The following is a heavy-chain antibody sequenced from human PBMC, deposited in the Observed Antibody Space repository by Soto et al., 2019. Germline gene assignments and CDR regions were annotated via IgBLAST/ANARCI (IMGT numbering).Heavy chain of an antibody. CDR3: TTEREVGAVAGTDYYYGMDV. Sequence: GESLKISCAASGFTFSNAWMSWVRQAPGKGLEWVGRIKSKTDGGTTDYAAPVKGRITISSHESKNTLYLQMNSLKTEDTAAYYCTTEREVGAVAGTDYYYGMDVWGQGTTVTVSS. D-gene: IGHD6-19*01. V-gene: IGHV3-15*01. J-gene: IGHJ6*02. CDR2: IKSKTDGGTT. CDR1: GFTFSNAW.